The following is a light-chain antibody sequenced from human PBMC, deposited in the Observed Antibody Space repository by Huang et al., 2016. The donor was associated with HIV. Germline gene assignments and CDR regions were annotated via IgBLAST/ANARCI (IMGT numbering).Light chain of an antibody. CDR2: GMS. J-gene: IGKJ2*01. CDR3: QQYNARPPFT. V-gene: IGKV3-15*01. Sequence: EVVLTQSPATLSVSPGERATLSCRASQSVSSNLAWYQQRPGQAPRLLIYGMSQRASGIPAMFSGSGSGTDFTLTISSLQSDDFGVYYCQQYNARPPFTFGQGTKVEIQ. CDR1: QSVSSN.